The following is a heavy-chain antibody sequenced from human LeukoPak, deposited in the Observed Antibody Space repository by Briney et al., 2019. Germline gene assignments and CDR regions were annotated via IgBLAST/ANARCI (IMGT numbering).Heavy chain of an antibody. CDR2: ISGSGGST. Sequence: GGSLRVFCAGSGFTFSSYAMSWVRQAPGKGLEWVSAISGSGGSTYYADSVKGRFTISRDNSKNTLYLQMNSLRAEDTAVYYCAKGVRSGSYSSVWGQGTLVTVSS. V-gene: IGHV3-23*01. J-gene: IGHJ4*02. CDR3: AKGVRSGSYSSV. D-gene: IGHD1-26*01. CDR1: GFTFSSYA.